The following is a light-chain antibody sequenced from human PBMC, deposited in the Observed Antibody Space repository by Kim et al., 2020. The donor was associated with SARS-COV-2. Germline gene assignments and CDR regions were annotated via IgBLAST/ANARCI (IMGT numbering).Light chain of an antibody. CDR1: SGGVGRYDC. Sequence: TISWHGTSGGVGRYDCVSWYHDHPGKAPKVIIYEVTKRSSGVPHRCSGSKSGNTASLTVSGLQAEDEADYCCSSHASPNNAFVFGTGTKVTVL. V-gene: IGLV2-8*01. J-gene: IGLJ1*01. CDR2: EVT. CDR3: SSHASPNNAFV.